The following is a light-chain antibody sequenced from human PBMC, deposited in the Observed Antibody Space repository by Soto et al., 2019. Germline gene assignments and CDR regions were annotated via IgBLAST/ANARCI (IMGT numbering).Light chain of an antibody. CDR1: QSVDRY. J-gene: IGKJ1*01. V-gene: IGKV3-20*01. Sequence: EILLTQSPATPALSPGERATPSCRASQSVDRYLVWYQQKPGQAPRLLIYDAPSRATGIPDRFSGSGSGTDFTLTITRLEPEDFAVYHCQQYGRTPTFGQGTKVDIK. CDR3: QQYGRTPT. CDR2: DAP.